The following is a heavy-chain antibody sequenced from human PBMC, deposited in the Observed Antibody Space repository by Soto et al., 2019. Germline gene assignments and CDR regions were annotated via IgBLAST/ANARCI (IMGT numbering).Heavy chain of an antibody. CDR3: ARHRRDSSGWFPYDY. CDR1: GYSFTSYW. D-gene: IGHD6-19*01. J-gene: IGHJ4*02. CDR2: IYPGDSDT. Sequence: EVQLVQSGAEVKKPGESLKISCKGSGYSFTSYWIDWVRQMPGKGLEWMGIIYPGDSDTRYSPSFQGQVTISADKSISTAYLQWSSLKASDTAMYYCARHRRDSSGWFPYDYWGQGTLVTVSS. V-gene: IGHV5-51*01.